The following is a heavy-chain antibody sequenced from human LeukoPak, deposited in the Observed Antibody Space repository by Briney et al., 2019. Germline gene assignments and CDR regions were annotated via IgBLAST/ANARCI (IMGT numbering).Heavy chain of an antibody. CDR3: ARQSGGWLQLRGFVY. Sequence: SETLSLTCIVSGGSISSSRDYWAWIRQPPGKGLEWIANIYYSGSTYYSPSLKSRVTISVDTSKNQFSLKLTSVTAADTAVYYCARQSGGWLQLRGFVYWGQGTLVTVSS. D-gene: IGHD5-24*01. CDR2: IYYSGST. V-gene: IGHV4-39*01. CDR1: GGSISSSRDY. J-gene: IGHJ4*02.